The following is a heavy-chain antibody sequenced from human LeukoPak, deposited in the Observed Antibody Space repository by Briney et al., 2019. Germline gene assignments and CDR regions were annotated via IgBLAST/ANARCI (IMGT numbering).Heavy chain of an antibody. CDR3: ARVEVVVVPAATYSWFDP. V-gene: IGHV3-21*01. Sequence: TGGSLRLSCAASGFTFSSYSMNWVRQAPGKGLEWVSSISSSSSYIYYADSVKGRFTISRDNAKNSLYLQMNSLRAEDTAVYYCARVEVVVVPAATYSWFDPWGQGTLVTVSS. CDR2: ISSSSSYI. CDR1: GFTFSSYS. D-gene: IGHD2-2*01. J-gene: IGHJ5*02.